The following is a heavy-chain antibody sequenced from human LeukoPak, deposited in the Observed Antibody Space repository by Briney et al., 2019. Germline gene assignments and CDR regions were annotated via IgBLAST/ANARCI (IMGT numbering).Heavy chain of an antibody. Sequence: PGGSLRLSCAGALGSHWMGWVRQAPGKGLEWVANIKEDGSQKYYMDSVKGRFTISRDNAKSSLFLQMNNLRVEDTAVYYCTRDQTWGQGTLVTVSS. J-gene: IGHJ4*02. CDR2: IKEDGSQK. CDR1: LGSHW. V-gene: IGHV3-7*01. CDR3: TRDQT.